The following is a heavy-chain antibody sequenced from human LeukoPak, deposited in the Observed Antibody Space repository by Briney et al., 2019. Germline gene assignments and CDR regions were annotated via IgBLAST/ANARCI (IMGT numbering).Heavy chain of an antibody. CDR3: ARSSVYRSSWLIDY. V-gene: IGHV4-4*07. Sequence: PSETLSLTCTVSGGSISSYYWSWLRQPAEKGLEWIGRIYTSGSTNYNPSLKSRVTMSVDTSKNQFSLKLTSVTAADTAVYYCARSSVYRSSWLIDYWGQGTLVTVSS. J-gene: IGHJ4*02. D-gene: IGHD6-13*01. CDR2: IYTSGST. CDR1: GGSISSYY.